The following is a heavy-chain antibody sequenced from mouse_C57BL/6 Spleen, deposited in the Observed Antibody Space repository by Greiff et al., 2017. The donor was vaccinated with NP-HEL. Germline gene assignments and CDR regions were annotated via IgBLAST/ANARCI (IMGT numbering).Heavy chain of an antibody. CDR2: INPSNGGT. D-gene: IGHD3-2*02. CDR3: AKDSSGYDYYAMDY. V-gene: IGHV1-53*01. CDR1: GYTFTSYW. J-gene: IGHJ4*01. Sequence: QVHVKQPGTELVKPGASVKLSCKASGYTFTSYWMHWVKQRPGQGLEWIGNINPSNGGTNYNEKFKSKATLTVDKSSSTAYMQLSSLTSEDSAVYYCAKDSSGYDYYAMDYWGQGTSVTVSS.